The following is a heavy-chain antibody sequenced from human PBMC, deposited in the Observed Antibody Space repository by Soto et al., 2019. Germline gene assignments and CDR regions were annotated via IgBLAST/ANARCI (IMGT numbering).Heavy chain of an antibody. D-gene: IGHD3-3*01. V-gene: IGHV1-8*01. CDR2: MNPNSGNT. CDR3: ARATYYDFWSGYSRRFCMDV. CDR1: GYTFTSYD. J-gene: IGHJ6*02. Sequence: QVQLVQSGAEVKKPGASVKVSCKASGYTFTSYDINWVRQATGQGLEWMGWMNPNSGNTGYAQKFQGRVTMTRNTSRSTAYMELSSLRSEDTAVYYCARATYYDFWSGYSRRFCMDVWGQGTTVTVSS.